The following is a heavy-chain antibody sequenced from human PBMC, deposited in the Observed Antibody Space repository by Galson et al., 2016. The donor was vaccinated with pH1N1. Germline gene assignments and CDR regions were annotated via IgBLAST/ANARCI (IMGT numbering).Heavy chain of an antibody. J-gene: IGHJ4*02. CDR2: IYPGDSDT. Sequence: QSGAEVKKSGESLKISCKGSGYSFKSYWIAWVRQMPGKGLEWMGIIYPGDSDTRYSPSFLGQVIMSADKSISTAFLQWSSLNASDTAMYYCARRGINGTDFGGQGTLVTVSS. D-gene: IGHD1/OR15-1a*01. CDR3: ARRGINGTDF. V-gene: IGHV5-51*01. CDR1: GYSFKSYW.